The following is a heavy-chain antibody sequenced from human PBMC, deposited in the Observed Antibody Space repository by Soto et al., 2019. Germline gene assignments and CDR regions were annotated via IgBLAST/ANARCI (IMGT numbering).Heavy chain of an antibody. CDR1: GGSFSGYY. J-gene: IGHJ5*02. V-gene: IGHV4-34*01. CDR3: ARAGRIAARPTNP. CDR2: INHSGST. Sequence: SETLSLTCAVYGGSFSGYYWSWIRQPPGKGLEWIGEINHSGSTNYSPSLKSRVTISVVTSKNQFSLKLSSVTAADTAVYYCARAGRIAARPTNPWGQGTLVTVSS. D-gene: IGHD6-6*01.